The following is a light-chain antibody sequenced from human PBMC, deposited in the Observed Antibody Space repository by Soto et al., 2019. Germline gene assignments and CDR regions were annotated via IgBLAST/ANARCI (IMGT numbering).Light chain of an antibody. CDR1: SNDVGGYNF. V-gene: IGLV2-11*01. Sequence: QSALTPPRSVSGSPGQSVTISCTGTSNDVGGYNFVSWYQQHPGKVPKLFIYDVSRRPSGVPDRFSGSKSGNTASLTISGLQAEYEADYYCSSYAGSYTLVFGGGTKLTVL. CDR2: DVS. J-gene: IGLJ2*01. CDR3: SSYAGSYTLV.